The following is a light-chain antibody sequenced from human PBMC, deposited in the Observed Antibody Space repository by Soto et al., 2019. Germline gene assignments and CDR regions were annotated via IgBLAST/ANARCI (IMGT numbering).Light chain of an antibody. CDR3: QHYNSYPYT. V-gene: IGKV1-5*01. J-gene: IGKJ2*01. CDR1: QSISSW. Sequence: DIQMTQSPSTLSASVGDRVTITCRASQSISSWLAWFQQKPGKAPDLLIYDASSLESGVPSRFSGSRSGTKFTLTISSLQSDDFATYYCQHYNSYPYTFGQGTKLEIK. CDR2: DAS.